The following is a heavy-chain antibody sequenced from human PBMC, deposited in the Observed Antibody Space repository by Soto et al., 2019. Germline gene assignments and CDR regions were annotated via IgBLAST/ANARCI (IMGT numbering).Heavy chain of an antibody. V-gene: IGHV6-1*01. CDR2: TYYRSKWYN. CDR1: GDSVSSNSAA. CDR3: ARGPDSSGYNWFDP. D-gene: IGHD3-22*01. Sequence: SQTLSLTCAISGDSVSSNSAAWNCIIHSPSRVLEWLGRTYYRSKWYNDYAVSVKSRITINPDTSKNQFSLQLNSVTPEDTAVYYCARGPDSSGYNWFDPWGQGTLVTVSS. J-gene: IGHJ5*02.